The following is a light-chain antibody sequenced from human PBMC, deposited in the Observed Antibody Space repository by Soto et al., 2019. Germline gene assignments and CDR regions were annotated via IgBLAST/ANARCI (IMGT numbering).Light chain of an antibody. V-gene: IGKV3-15*01. J-gene: IGKJ5*01. CDR3: QQYNNLPPIT. CDR2: GAS. Sequence: EIVMTQSPATLSVSPGERATLSCRASQSVSSNLAWYQQKPGQAPRLLIYGASTRATGIPARFSGSGSGTEFTLTISSLQSEDFAVYYCQQYNNLPPITFGQWTRWR. CDR1: QSVSSN.